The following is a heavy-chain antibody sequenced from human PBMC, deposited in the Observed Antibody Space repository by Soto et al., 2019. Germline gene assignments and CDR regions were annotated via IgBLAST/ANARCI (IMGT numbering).Heavy chain of an antibody. CDR2: IYYSGTT. Sequence: PSETLSLTCTVSGGSLSNNYWSWIRQPPGKGLEWIGYIYYSGTTNYNPSLESRVTISADTSKNQFSLNLSSVTAADTAIYYCARHRNNGGNSLDYWGQGTLVTVSS. CDR1: GGSLSNNY. J-gene: IGHJ4*02. CDR3: ARHRNNGGNSLDY. V-gene: IGHV4-59*08. D-gene: IGHD2-21*02.